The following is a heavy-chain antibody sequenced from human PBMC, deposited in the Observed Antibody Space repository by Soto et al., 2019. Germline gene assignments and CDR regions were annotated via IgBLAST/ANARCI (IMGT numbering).Heavy chain of an antibody. J-gene: IGHJ6*03. CDR2: IYDSGSA. V-gene: IGHV4-31*01. Sequence: QVQLQESGPGLVKPSQTLSLTCIVSGDSISRGGYFWTWIRQHPGKGLEWIGYIYDSGSAFYNPSLNSLVTMSVDTSKNQFSLNLRSVTAADTAVFYCARGILRPNHYMDVWGKGTAVAVSS. D-gene: IGHD1-26*01. CDR3: ARGILRPNHYMDV. CDR1: GDSISRGGYF.